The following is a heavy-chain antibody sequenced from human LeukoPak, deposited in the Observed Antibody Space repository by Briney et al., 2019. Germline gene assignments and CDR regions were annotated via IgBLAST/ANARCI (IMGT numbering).Heavy chain of an antibody. CDR3: ARVMCYYGSGSYKPFYYYYYMDV. CDR1: GGSISSSSYY. V-gene: IGHV4-39*07. J-gene: IGHJ6*03. CDR2: ISYSGSA. D-gene: IGHD3-10*01. Sequence: PSETLSLTCTVSGGSISSSSYYWGWIRQPPGKGLEWIGSISYSGSAYYSPSLKSRVTISVDTSKNQFSLKLSSVTAADTAVYYCARVMCYYGSGSYKPFYYYYYMDVWGKGTTVTVSS.